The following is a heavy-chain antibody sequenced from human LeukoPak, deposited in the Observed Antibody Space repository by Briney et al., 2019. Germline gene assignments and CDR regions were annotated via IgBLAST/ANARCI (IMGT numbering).Heavy chain of an antibody. V-gene: IGHV4-59*01. CDR1: GGSISSYY. J-gene: IGHJ6*02. Sequence: SETLTLTCTVSGGSISSYYRSGIRQPPGKGLGWIGYIYFSGSTNYNPSPKSRVTISVATSKNQFSLKLSSVTAADTAVYYCARDGHYGSGSYGAYYSYGMDVWGQGTTVTVSS. CDR3: ARDGHYGSGSYGAYYSYGMDV. CDR2: IYFSGST. D-gene: IGHD3-10*01.